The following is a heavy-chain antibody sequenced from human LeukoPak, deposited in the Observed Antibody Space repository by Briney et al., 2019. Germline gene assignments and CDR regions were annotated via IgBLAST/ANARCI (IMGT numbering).Heavy chain of an antibody. CDR2: IYYSGST. Sequence: SETLSLTCTVSGGSISSYYWSWIRQPPGKGLEWIGYIYYSGSTNYNPSLKSRVTISVDTSKNQFSLKLSSVTAADTAVYYCARYDSSSAGFDFWGQGTLVTVSS. D-gene: IGHD3-22*01. CDR1: GGSISSYY. V-gene: IGHV4-59*01. J-gene: IGHJ4*02. CDR3: ARYDSSSAGFDF.